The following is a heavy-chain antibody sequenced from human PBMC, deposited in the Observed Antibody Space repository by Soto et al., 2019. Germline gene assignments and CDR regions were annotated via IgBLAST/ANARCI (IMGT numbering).Heavy chain of an antibody. CDR1: GFTFSSYD. J-gene: IGHJ6*02. CDR3: ARVAVQWPEYGMDV. D-gene: IGHD6-19*01. CDR2: IGTAGDT. Sequence: PGGSLRLSCAASGFTFSSYDMHLVRQPRGKGLEWVSAIGTAGDTYYPGSVKGRFTISRENAKNSLYLQMNSLRAGDTAVYYCARVAVQWPEYGMDVCGQGTTVSVSS. V-gene: IGHV3-13*01.